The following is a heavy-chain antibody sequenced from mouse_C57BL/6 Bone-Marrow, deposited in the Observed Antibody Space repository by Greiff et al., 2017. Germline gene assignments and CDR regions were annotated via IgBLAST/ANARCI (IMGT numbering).Heavy chain of an antibody. V-gene: IGHV1-54*01. J-gene: IGHJ1*03. Sequence: QVQLQQSGAELVRPGTSVKVSCKASGYAFTNYLIEWVKQRPGQGLEWIGVINPGSGGTNSNEKFKGKATLTADKSSSTAYMQLSSLTSEDSSVYFCARGYYGSSYWYFDVWGTGTTVTVSS. CDR1: GYAFTNYL. D-gene: IGHD1-1*01. CDR2: INPGSGGT. CDR3: ARGYYGSSYWYFDV.